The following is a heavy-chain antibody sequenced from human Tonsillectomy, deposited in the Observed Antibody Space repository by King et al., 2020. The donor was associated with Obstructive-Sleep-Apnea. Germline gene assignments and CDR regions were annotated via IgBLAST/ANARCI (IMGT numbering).Heavy chain of an antibody. D-gene: IGHD1-1*01. CDR3: ARRRNDSPGFAFDI. CDR1: GVSISGFF. V-gene: IGHV4-59*08. Sequence: VQLQESGPGLVKPSETLSLTCTVSGVSISGFFWSWIRQPPGNGLDWIGYMYNRESTNYNPSLKSRVTISVDTSKNQFSLNRTSVTAADTAVYYCARRRNDSPGFAFDIWGQGTMVTVSS. CDR2: MYNREST. J-gene: IGHJ3*02.